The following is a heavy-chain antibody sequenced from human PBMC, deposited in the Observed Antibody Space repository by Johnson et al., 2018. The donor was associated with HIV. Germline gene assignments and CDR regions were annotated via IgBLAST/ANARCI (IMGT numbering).Heavy chain of an antibody. CDR3: ARVVGYKYGSAGDNDAFDI. CDR1: GFTFDDYG. D-gene: IGHD5-18*01. V-gene: IGHV3-20*04. J-gene: IGHJ3*02. CDR2: LTWNGGSP. Sequence: VQLVESGGGVVRPGGSLRLSSAASGFTFDDYGMSWVRQAPGKGLEWVSGLTWNGGSPGYADSVKGRFTISRDNAKNSLYLQMNSLRAEDTALYYCARVVGYKYGSAGDNDAFDIWGQGTMVTVSS.